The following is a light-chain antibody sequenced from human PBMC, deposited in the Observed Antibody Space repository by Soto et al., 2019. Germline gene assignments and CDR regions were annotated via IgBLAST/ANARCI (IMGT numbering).Light chain of an antibody. CDR1: QSISSW. CDR3: QQYNNFWT. V-gene: IGKV1-5*01. Sequence: DIQMTQSPSALSASVGDRVTITCRASQSISSWLAWYQQKPWKAPRLLIYDASYLERGVPSRFSGSGSGAEFTLTISDLQPDDLGTYYCQQYNNFWTFGQGTKVEI. J-gene: IGKJ1*01. CDR2: DAS.